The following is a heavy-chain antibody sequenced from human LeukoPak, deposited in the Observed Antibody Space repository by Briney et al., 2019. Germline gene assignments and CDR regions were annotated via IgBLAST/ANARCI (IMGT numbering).Heavy chain of an antibody. CDR1: GGSFSGYY. CDR3: ARASGSYSLSWFDP. V-gene: IGHV4-59*01. Sequence: SETLSLTCAVYGGSFSGYYWSWIRQPPGKGLEWIGYIYYSGSTNYNPSLKSRVTISVDTSKNQFSLKLSSVTAADTAVYYCARASGSYSLSWFDPWGQGTLVTVSS. J-gene: IGHJ5*02. CDR2: IYYSGST. D-gene: IGHD1-26*01.